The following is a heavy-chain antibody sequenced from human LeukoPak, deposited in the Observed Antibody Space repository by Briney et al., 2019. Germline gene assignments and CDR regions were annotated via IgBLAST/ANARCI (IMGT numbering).Heavy chain of an antibody. Sequence: GGSLRLSCVASGFTISSYWMHWVRQDPRKGLVWVARINCGGRNINYADSVRGRFTISRDNAKNTLYLQMNTLRVEDTAVYYCTRDLMDYDVSTGLHHYYMDVWGQGTTVTVSS. V-gene: IGHV3-74*01. J-gene: IGHJ6*02. CDR1: GFTISSYW. D-gene: IGHD3-9*01. CDR2: INCGGRNI. CDR3: TRDLMDYDVSTGLHHYYMDV.